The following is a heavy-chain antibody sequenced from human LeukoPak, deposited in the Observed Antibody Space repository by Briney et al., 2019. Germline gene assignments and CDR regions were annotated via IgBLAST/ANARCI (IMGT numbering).Heavy chain of an antibody. CDR2: FYYTGST. J-gene: IGHJ4*02. Sequence: SETLSLTCTVSGGSITSYYWSWIRQPPGKGLEWIGHFYYTGSTKYNPSLKSRVTISAETSRNQFSLRLNSVTAADTAVYSCARAPPDGGNSVLYYWGQGTLVTVSS. D-gene: IGHD4-23*01. CDR3: ARAPPDGGNSVLYY. V-gene: IGHV4-59*12. CDR1: GGSITSYY.